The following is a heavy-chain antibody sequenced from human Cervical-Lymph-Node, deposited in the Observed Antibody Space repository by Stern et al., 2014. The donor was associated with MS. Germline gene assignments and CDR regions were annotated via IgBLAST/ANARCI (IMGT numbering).Heavy chain of an antibody. CDR3: AREYSGDHFDY. V-gene: IGHV3-7*03. CDR1: GFSFSSYW. D-gene: IGHD2-21*02. Sequence: EVQLVESGGGLVQPGGSLRLSCAASGFSFSSYWMSWVRQAPGKGLEWVANIKQDGREKYCVDSVKGRFTISRDNTKNSLFLQLDSLRADDTAVYYCAREYSGDHFDYWGQGTLVTVSS. J-gene: IGHJ4*02. CDR2: IKQDGREK.